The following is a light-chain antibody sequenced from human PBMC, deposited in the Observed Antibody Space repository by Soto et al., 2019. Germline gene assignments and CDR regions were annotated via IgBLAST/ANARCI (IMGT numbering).Light chain of an antibody. J-gene: IGKJ1*01. CDR3: QQYDSPIWT. CDR1: QSVGSSY. V-gene: IGKV3-20*01. CDR2: STS. Sequence: ENVLTQSPGTLSLSPGERATLSCRASQSVGSSYLAWYQQKPGQAPRLLIYSTSSMATDIPDRFSGSGSGTDFTLTISRLEPKDFAVYYCQQYDSPIWTFGQGTKVEIK.